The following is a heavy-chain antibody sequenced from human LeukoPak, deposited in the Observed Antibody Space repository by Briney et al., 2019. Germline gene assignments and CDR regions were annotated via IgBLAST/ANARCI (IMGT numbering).Heavy chain of an antibody. CDR2: ISSSGSTI. CDR1: GFTFSSYE. V-gene: IGHV3-48*03. Sequence: PGGSLRHSCAASGFTFSSYEMNWVRQAPGKGLEWVSYISSSGSTIYYADSVKGRFTISRDNAKNSLYLQMNSLRAEDTAVYYCARSAFLITMIFGFDYWGQGTLVTVSS. J-gene: IGHJ4*02. D-gene: IGHD3-22*01. CDR3: ARSAFLITMIFGFDY.